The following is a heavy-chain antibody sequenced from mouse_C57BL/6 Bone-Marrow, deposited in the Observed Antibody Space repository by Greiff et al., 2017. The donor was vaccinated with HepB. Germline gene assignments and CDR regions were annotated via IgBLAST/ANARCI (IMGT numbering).Heavy chain of an antibody. Sequence: QVQLQQSGAELARPGASVKLSCKASGYTFTSYGISWVKQRTGQGLEWIGEIYPRSGNTYYNEKFKGKATLTADKSSSTAYMELRSLTSEDAAVYVCARVDGYPPFAYWGQGTLVTVSA. V-gene: IGHV1-81*01. D-gene: IGHD2-3*01. J-gene: IGHJ3*01. CDR1: GYTFTSYG. CDR3: ARVDGYPPFAY. CDR2: IYPRSGNT.